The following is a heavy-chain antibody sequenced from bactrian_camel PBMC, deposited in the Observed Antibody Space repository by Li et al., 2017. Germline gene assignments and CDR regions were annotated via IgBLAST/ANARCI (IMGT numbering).Heavy chain of an antibody. D-gene: IGHD2*01. CDR2: VNVRGTP. V-gene: IGHV3S53*01. CDR1: ESTSKTSC. CDR3: AAGPTRNGYCSTLARPPY. J-gene: IGHJ4*01. Sequence: HVQLVESGGGSVQPGGSLKLSCVASESTSKTSCMAWWRQVPGKERELLTVVNVRGTPYYADSIKGRFTISRDNGGATAHLQMNSLQPADTAKYYCAAGPTRNGYCSTLARPPYWGQGTQVTVS.